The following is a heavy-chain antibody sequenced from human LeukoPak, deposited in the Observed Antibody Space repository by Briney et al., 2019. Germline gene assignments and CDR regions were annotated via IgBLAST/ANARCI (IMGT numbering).Heavy chain of an antibody. Sequence: ASVKVSCKASGYTFTSYDINWVRQATGQGLEWMGWMNPNSGNTGYAQKFQGRVTMTRNTSISTAYVEPSSLRSEDTAVYYCARGSDYYDSSGYYRLEWFDPWGQGTLVTVSS. CDR3: ARGSDYYDSSGYYRLEWFDP. V-gene: IGHV1-8*01. CDR2: MNPNSGNT. J-gene: IGHJ5*02. CDR1: GYTFTSYD. D-gene: IGHD3-22*01.